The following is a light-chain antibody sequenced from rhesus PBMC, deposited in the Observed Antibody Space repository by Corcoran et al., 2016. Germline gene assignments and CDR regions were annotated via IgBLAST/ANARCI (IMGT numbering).Light chain of an antibody. J-gene: IGKJ1*01. V-gene: IGKV1-37*01. CDR3: QQYNSAPRT. Sequence: DIQMTQSPSSLSASVGDRVTITCRASQGISSYLAWYQQKPGKAPNPLIYYASNLESGVPSRFSGSGSGTEVTLTISSLQPEDFATYYCQQYNSAPRTFGQGTKVEIK. CDR1: QGISSY. CDR2: YAS.